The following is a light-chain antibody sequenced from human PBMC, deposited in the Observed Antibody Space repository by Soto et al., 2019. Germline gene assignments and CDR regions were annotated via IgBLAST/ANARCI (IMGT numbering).Light chain of an antibody. Sequence: EIVMTQSPATLSVSPGERATLSCRASQSVNNNLAWYQQKPGQAPRLLIYDASTRATGIPATFSGSGSGTDFTLTISGLQSEDFAVYYCQQYNNWPEPFGQGTKVEIK. CDR1: QSVNNN. J-gene: IGKJ1*01. V-gene: IGKV3-15*01. CDR3: QQYNNWPEP. CDR2: DAS.